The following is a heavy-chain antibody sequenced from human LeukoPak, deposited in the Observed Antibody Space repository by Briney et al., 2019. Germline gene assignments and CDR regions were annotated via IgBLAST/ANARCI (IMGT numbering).Heavy chain of an antibody. CDR1: GFIFSDYG. CDR2: VSGSDNT. Sequence: PGESLRLSCVASGFIFSDYGMNWVRQAPGKGLEWVSSVSGSDNTYYAESAKGRFTISRDNSKNTLYLQMNCLSAEDTAICYCVKDGWSDWGQGTLVTVSS. D-gene: IGHD2-15*01. V-gene: IGHV3-23*01. J-gene: IGHJ4*02. CDR3: VKDGWSD.